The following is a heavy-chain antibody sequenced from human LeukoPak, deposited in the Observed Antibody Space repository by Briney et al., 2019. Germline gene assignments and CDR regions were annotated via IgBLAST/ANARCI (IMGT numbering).Heavy chain of an antibody. CDR3: ARAMGKVFHY. CDR2: INDDGNSV. V-gene: IGHV3-74*03. Sequence: GGSLRLPCAASGFTFSSYWMHWVRQAPGKGPVWVSRINDDGNSVTYADSVKGRFTISRDNAKNSPYLQMNSLRDDDTAVYYCARAMGKVFHYWGQGTLVTVSS. D-gene: IGHD4-23*01. J-gene: IGHJ4*02. CDR1: GFTFSSYW.